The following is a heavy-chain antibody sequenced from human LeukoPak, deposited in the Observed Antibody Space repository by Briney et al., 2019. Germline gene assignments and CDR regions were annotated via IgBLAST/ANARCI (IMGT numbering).Heavy chain of an antibody. CDR2: INPNSGGT. D-gene: IGHD6-6*01. CDR1: GYTFTGYY. V-gene: IGHV1-2*02. Sequence: ASVKVSCKASGYTFTGYYIHWVRQAPGQGLEWMGWINPNSGGTNYAQKFQGRVTMTRDTSISTAYMELSRLRSDDTAVYYCAIGESIEARHLDYWGQGTLVTVSS. CDR3: AIGESIEARHLDY. J-gene: IGHJ4*02.